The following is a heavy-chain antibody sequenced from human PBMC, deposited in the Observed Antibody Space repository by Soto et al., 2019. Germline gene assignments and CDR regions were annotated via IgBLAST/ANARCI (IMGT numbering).Heavy chain of an antibody. CDR2: ISYDGSNK. CDR1: GFTFSSYA. V-gene: IGHV3-30-3*01. D-gene: IGHD6-13*01. J-gene: IGHJ4*02. CDR3: ARDRRYSSSWYPGGDRKNFDY. Sequence: PGGSLRLSCAASGFTFSSYAMHWVRQAPGKGLEWVAVISYDGSNKYYADSVKGRFTISRDNSKNTLYLQMNSLRAEDTAVYYCARDRRYSSSWYPGGDRKNFDYWGQGTLVTVSS.